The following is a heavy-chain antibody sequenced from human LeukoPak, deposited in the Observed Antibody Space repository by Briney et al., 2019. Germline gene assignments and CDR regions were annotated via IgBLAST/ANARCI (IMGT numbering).Heavy chain of an antibody. CDR2: IYYSGST. Sequence: PSETLSLTCTVSGGSISSSSYYWGWIRQPPGKGLEWIGNIYYSGSTYYNPSLKSRVTISVDTSKNQFSLKLSSVTAADTAVYYCARLNYDLWSGLGYWGQGTMVTVSS. CDR1: GGSISSSSYY. J-gene: IGHJ4*02. D-gene: IGHD3-3*01. V-gene: IGHV4-39*01. CDR3: ARLNYDLWSGLGY.